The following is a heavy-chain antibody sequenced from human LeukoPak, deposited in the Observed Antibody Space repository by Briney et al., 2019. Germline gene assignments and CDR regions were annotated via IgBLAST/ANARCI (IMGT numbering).Heavy chain of an antibody. V-gene: IGHV3-66*01. CDR2: IYSGGST. Sequence: GGSLRLSCAASEFSVGSNYMTWVRQAPGKGLEWVSLIYSGGSTYYADSVKGRFTISRDNSKNTLYLQMNSLRVEDTAVYYCARDRVSGSGSIDYWGQGTLVTVSS. CDR1: EFSVGSNY. J-gene: IGHJ4*02. D-gene: IGHD3-10*01. CDR3: ARDRVSGSGSIDY.